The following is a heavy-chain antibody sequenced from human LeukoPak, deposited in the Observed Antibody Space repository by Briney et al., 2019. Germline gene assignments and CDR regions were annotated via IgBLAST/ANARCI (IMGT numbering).Heavy chain of an antibody. D-gene: IGHD4-23*01. V-gene: IGHV3-49*04. Sequence: GGSLRVSCTASGFTFGDYAMSWVRQAPGKGLEWLSFIRSKDHGGTTKYAASVKGRFTISRDDSNSTAYLQMNSLIIADTAVYFCTRDPHSYPGNPHDFWGQGTRVTLSS. CDR2: IRSKDHGGTT. CDR1: GFTFGDYA. J-gene: IGHJ4*02. CDR3: TRDPHSYPGNPHDF.